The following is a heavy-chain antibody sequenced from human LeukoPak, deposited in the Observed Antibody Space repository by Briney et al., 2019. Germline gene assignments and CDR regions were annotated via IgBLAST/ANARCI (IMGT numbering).Heavy chain of an antibody. CDR1: GFTFSSYG. D-gene: IGHD2-8*01. CDR3: TTPNEGNWFDP. Sequence: PGGSLRLSCAASGFTFSSYGMHWVRQAPGKGLEWVAVIWYDGSNKYYADSVKGRFTISRDNSKNTLYLQMDSLKTEDTALYYCTTPNEGNWFDPWGQGTLVTVSS. V-gene: IGHV3-33*01. CDR2: IWYDGSNK. J-gene: IGHJ5*02.